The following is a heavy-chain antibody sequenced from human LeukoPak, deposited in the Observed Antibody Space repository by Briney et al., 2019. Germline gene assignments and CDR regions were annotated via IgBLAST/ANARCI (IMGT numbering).Heavy chain of an antibody. Sequence: ASVKVSCKASGYTFTGYYMHWVRQAPGQGLEWMGWINPNSGGTNYAQKLQGRVTMTTDTSTSTAYMELRSLRSDDTAVYYCARDPYPRVTMVRGMTYWGQGALVTVSS. CDR1: GYTFTGYY. D-gene: IGHD3-10*01. J-gene: IGHJ4*02. CDR2: INPNSGGT. V-gene: IGHV1-2*02. CDR3: ARDPYPRVTMVRGMTY.